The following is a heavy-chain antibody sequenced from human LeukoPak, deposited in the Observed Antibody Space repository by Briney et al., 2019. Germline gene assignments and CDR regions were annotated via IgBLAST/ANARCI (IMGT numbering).Heavy chain of an antibody. CDR3: AKDPRLLMTTRGNWFDP. J-gene: IGHJ5*02. V-gene: IGHV3-23*01. Sequence: GGSLRLSCAASGFTFSSYAMSWLRQAPGKGLEWVSGISGSGSSTYYAQSVKGRFTISRDKSKNTLYMQMNSLRAEDTAVYYCAKDPRLLMTTRGNWFDPWGQGTLVTVSS. CDR2: ISGSGSST. CDR1: GFTFSSYA. D-gene: IGHD5-24*01.